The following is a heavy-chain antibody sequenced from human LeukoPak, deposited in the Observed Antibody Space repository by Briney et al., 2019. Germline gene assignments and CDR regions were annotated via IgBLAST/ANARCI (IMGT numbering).Heavy chain of an antibody. V-gene: IGHV4-59*01. CDR2: VYYSGSA. Sequence: SETLSLTYTVSGGSISSYYWSWIRQPPGKGVEWIGYVYYSGSAHYNPSLKSRVTISVDTSKNQFSLKVSSVTAADTAIYYCAGGTYYYFDYWGQGTLVTVSS. J-gene: IGHJ4*02. D-gene: IGHD1-26*01. CDR1: GGSISSYY. CDR3: AGGTYYYFDY.